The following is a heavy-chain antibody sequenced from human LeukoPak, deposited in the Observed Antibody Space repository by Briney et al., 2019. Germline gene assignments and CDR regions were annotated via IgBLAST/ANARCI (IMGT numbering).Heavy chain of an antibody. CDR1: GFTFSSYS. D-gene: IGHD6-19*01. CDR3: ASSRSGWIYFDY. J-gene: IGHJ4*02. CDR2: ISSSSSTI. V-gene: IGHV3-48*01. Sequence: GGSLRLSCAASGFTFSSYSMNWVRQAPGKGLEWVSYISSSSSTIYYADSVKGRFTISRDNSKNTLYLQVSSLRVEDTAVYYCASSRSGWIYFDYWGQGTLVTVSS.